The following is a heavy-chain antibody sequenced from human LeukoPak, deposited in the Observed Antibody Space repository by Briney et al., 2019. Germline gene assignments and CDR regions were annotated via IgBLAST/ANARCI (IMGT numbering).Heavy chain of an antibody. J-gene: IGHJ4*02. D-gene: IGHD5-24*01. Sequence: GRSLRLSCAVSEFTFSHFAMHWVRQAPGKGLEWVAVVSSHGNDGYYADSVKGRFTISRDNSKNTLYLQIDSLRAEDTAIYYCTRDAYNFNDFDYWGQGTLVSVSS. CDR3: TRDAYNFNDFDY. V-gene: IGHV3-30*01. CDR1: EFTFSHFA. CDR2: VSSHGNDG.